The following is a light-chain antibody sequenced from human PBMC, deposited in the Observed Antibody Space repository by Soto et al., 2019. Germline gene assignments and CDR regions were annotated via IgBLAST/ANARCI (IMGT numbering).Light chain of an antibody. Sequence: EIVMTQSPATLSVSPGERATLSCRASQSVNSNLAWYQQKPGQAPRLLISGASTRATGIPARFSGSGSETESTLTIISLQSEDFAVYYCQQYNNWWTFGQGTKVDMK. J-gene: IGKJ1*01. V-gene: IGKV3-15*01. CDR3: QQYNNWWT. CDR2: GAS. CDR1: QSVNSN.